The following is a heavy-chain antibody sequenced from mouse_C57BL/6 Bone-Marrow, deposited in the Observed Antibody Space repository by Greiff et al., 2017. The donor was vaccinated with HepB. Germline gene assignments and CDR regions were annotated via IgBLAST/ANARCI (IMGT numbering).Heavy chain of an antibody. Sequence: EVKVEESGPGLVKPSQSLSLTCSVTGYSITSGYYWNWIRQFPGNKLEWMGYISYDGSNNYNPSLKNRISITRDTSKNQFFLKLNSVTTEDTATYYCAIYGSSSFYAMDYWGQGTSVTVSS. CDR3: AIYGSSSFYAMDY. CDR2: ISYDGSN. J-gene: IGHJ4*01. CDR1: GYSITSGYY. D-gene: IGHD1-1*01. V-gene: IGHV3-6*01.